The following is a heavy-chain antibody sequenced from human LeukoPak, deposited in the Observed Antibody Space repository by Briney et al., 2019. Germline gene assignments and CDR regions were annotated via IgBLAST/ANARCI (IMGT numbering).Heavy chain of an antibody. CDR2: INPNSGGT. CDR3: ARLSHGSSRSNFDY. V-gene: IGHV1-2*02. J-gene: IGHJ4*02. CDR1: GFTFTGYY. D-gene: IGHD6-13*01. Sequence: ASVKVSCKASGFTFTGYYMHWVRQAPGQGLEWMGWINPNSGGTNYAQKFQGRVTMTRDMSTSTVYMELSSLRSEDTAVYYCARLSHGSSRSNFDYWGQGTLVTVSS.